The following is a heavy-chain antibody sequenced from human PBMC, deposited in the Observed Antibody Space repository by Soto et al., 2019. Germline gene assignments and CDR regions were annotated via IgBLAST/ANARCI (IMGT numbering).Heavy chain of an antibody. V-gene: IGHV1-3*01. CDR1: GYTFTSYA. D-gene: IGHD3-10*01. CDR3: ARDSTMRGVLWFGELLSYFDY. Sequence: ASVKVSCKASGYTFTSYAMHWVRQAPGQRLEWMGWINAGNGNTNYAQKFQGRVTMTTDTSTSTAYMELRSLRSDDTAVYYCARDSTMRGVLWFGELLSYFDYWGQGTLVTVSS. CDR2: INAGNGNT. J-gene: IGHJ4*02.